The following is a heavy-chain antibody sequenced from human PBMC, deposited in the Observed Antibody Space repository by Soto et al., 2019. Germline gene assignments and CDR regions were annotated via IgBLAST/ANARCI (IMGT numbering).Heavy chain of an antibody. Sequence: QVKLVQSGAEVKKPGASVKVSCTASGYTFTSYGISWVRQAPGQGLEWMGWISTYNGNTKYAQKLQGRVTMTTDTATSTAYMEVRSLRSDDTAVYYCAIDLAVVLVEYCGQGTLVTVSS. J-gene: IGHJ4*02. V-gene: IGHV1-18*01. CDR3: AIDLAVVLVEY. D-gene: IGHD2-15*01. CDR1: GYTFTSYG. CDR2: ISTYNGNT.